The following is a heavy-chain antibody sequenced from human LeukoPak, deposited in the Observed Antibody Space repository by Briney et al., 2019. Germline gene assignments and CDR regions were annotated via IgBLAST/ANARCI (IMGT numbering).Heavy chain of an antibody. V-gene: IGHV3-30*03. J-gene: IGHJ4*02. D-gene: IGHD6-13*01. CDR1: GFTFSSYG. CDR2: ISYDGSNK. Sequence: GGSLRLSCAASGFTFSSYGMHWVRQAPGKGLEWVAIISYDGSNKYYADSVKGRFTISRDNSKNTLYLQMNSLRAEDTAVYYCARQGGDSSRWYVWGDYWGQGTLVTVSS. CDR3: ARQGGDSSRWYVWGDY.